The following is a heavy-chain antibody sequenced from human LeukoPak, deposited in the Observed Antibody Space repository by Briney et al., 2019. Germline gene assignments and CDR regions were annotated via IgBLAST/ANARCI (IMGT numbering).Heavy chain of an antibody. CDR3: AREGCSGGSCYGENWFDP. Sequence: APVKVSCKASGYTFTSYAMHWVRQAPGQRLEWMGWINAGNGNTKYSQKFQGRVTITRDTSASTAYMELSSLRSEDTAVYYCAREGCSGGSCYGENWFDPWGQGTLVTVSS. J-gene: IGHJ5*02. CDR1: GYTFTSYA. D-gene: IGHD2-15*01. V-gene: IGHV1-3*01. CDR2: INAGNGNT.